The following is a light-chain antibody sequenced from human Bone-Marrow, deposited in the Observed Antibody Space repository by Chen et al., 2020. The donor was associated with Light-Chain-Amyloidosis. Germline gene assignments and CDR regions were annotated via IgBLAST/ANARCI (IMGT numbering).Light chain of an antibody. V-gene: IGLV1-47*01. J-gene: IGLJ3*02. CDR1: RSNIGINH. CDR2: KSD. Sequence: QSVLTHPPSASGTPGQRIAISCSGSRSNIGINHVYWYQQLPGTAPKLFMYKSDQRPSGVPDRVAGSKSGGSASLAISGLRSEDEADYYCAAWDDRLNGWVFGGGTKLTVL. CDR3: AAWDDRLNGWV.